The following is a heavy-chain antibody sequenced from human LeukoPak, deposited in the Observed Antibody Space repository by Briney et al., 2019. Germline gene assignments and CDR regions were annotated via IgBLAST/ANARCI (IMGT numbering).Heavy chain of an antibody. Sequence: SQTLSLTCTVSGASISIARYYCSWIQQPAGKGLEWIGLIYTSGSTNYNRSLKSRVTISVDTSKNQFSLKLSSVTAADTAVYYCARTSGVTPYYYYMDVWGKGTTVTVSS. CDR1: GASISIARYY. D-gene: IGHD4-23*01. CDR2: IYTSGST. J-gene: IGHJ6*03. CDR3: ARTSGVTPYYYYMDV. V-gene: IGHV4-61*02.